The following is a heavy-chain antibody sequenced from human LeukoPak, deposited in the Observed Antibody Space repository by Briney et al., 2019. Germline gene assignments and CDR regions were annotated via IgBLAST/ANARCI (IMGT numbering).Heavy chain of an antibody. V-gene: IGHV3-9*01. J-gene: IGHJ4*02. Sequence: GGSLRLPCAASGFTFDDYAMHWVRQAPGKGLEWVSGITWNSGSIGYADSVRGRFTISRDNAKNSLYLQMSSLRAEDTALYYCVGGDRNGWYFYYWGQGTLVTVSS. CDR3: VGGDRNGWYFYY. CDR1: GFTFDDYA. CDR2: ITWNSGSI. D-gene: IGHD6-19*01.